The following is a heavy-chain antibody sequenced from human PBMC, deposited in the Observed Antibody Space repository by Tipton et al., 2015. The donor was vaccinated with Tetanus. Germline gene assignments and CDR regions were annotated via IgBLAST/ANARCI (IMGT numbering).Heavy chain of an antibody. Sequence: TLSLTCTVSGGSISSGGYYWSWIRQHPGKGLEWIGYIYYSGSTYYNPSLKSRVTISADTSKNQFSLKLSSVTAADTAVYYCARGGEYSSVPWGQGTPVTVSS. CDR3: ARGGEYSSVP. CDR2: IYYSGST. CDR1: GGSISSGGYY. V-gene: IGHV4-31*03. D-gene: IGHD6-6*01. J-gene: IGHJ5*02.